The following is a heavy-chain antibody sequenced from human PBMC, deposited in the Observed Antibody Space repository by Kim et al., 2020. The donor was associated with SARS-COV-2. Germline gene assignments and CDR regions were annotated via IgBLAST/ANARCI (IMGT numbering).Heavy chain of an antibody. V-gene: IGHV3-21*01. D-gene: IGHD3-3*01. CDR3: ARDREEWPKYFQH. CDR2: ISSSSSYI. J-gene: IGHJ1*01. CDR1: GFTFSSYS. Sequence: GGSLRLSCAASGFTFSSYSMNWVRQAPGKGLEWVSSISSSSSYIYYADSVKGRFTISRDNAKNSLYLQMNSLRAEDTAVYYCARDREEWPKYFQHWGQGTLVTVSS.